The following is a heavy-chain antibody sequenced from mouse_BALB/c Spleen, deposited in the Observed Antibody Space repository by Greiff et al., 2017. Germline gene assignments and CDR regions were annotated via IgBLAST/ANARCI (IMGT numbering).Heavy chain of an antibody. Sequence: QVQLQQSGAELVRPGTSVKVSCKASGYAFTNYLIEWVKQRPGQGLEWIGVINPGSGGTNYNEKFKGKATLTADKSSSTAYMQLSSLTSDDSAVYFCARAHDYDYYWGQGTTLTVSS. CDR1: GYAFTNYL. CDR3: ARAHDYDYY. CDR2: INPGSGGT. J-gene: IGHJ2*01. D-gene: IGHD2-4*01. V-gene: IGHV1-54*03.